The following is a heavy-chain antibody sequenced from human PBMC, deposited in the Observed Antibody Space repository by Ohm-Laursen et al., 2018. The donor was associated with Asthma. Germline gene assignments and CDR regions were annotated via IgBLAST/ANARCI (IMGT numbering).Heavy chain of an antibody. CDR1: GFTLKTYG. CDR2: ISYDGRNK. J-gene: IGHJ4*02. D-gene: IGHD3-10*01. V-gene: IGHV3-30*18. CDR3: AKGGTGYLLYGMPDQFDY. Sequence: SLRLSCAASGFTLKTYGIHWVRQAPGKGLEWVAVISYDGRNKYYGDSVKGRFTISGDKSKNTVSLQMNSLKSEDTAVYYCAKGGTGYLLYGMPDQFDYWGQGSLVTVSS.